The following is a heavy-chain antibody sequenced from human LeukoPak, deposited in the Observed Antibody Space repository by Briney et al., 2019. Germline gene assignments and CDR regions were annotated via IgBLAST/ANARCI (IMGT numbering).Heavy chain of an antibody. CDR1: GFTFSKYL. Sequence: GGSLRLSFAGSGFTFSKYLLSWVRQAPGKGLEWVANIKQDGSEKYYVDSVKGRFTISRDNAKNSLYLQMNSLRAEDTAVYYCAREMHWLTSCFDYWGQGTLVTVSS. V-gene: IGHV3-7*01. CDR3: AREMHWLTSCFDY. J-gene: IGHJ4*02. CDR2: IKQDGSEK. D-gene: IGHD6-19*01.